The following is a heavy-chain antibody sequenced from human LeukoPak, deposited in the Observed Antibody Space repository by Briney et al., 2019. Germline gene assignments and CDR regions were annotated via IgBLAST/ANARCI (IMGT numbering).Heavy chain of an antibody. D-gene: IGHD2-2*01. CDR2: IYYSGST. CDR3: ARGVRYCSSTSCADDNYLFDY. V-gene: IGHV4-39*01. J-gene: IGHJ4*02. CDR1: GGSISSSSYY. Sequence: SETLSLTCTVSGGSISSSSYYWGWIRQPPGKGLEWIGSIYYSGSTYYNPSLKSRVTISVDTSKNQFSLKLSSVTAADTAVYYCARGVRYCSSTSCADDNYLFDYWGQGTLVTVSS.